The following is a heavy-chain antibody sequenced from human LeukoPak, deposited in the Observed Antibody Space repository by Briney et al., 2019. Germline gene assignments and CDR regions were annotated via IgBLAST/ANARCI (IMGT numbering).Heavy chain of an antibody. D-gene: IGHD6-13*01. CDR3: ATTTLYSSSWYDAFDI. CDR2: INPNSGGT. CDR1: GYTFTGYY. V-gene: IGHV1-2*02. J-gene: IGHJ3*02. Sequence: ASVKVSCKASGYTFTGYYMHWVRQAPGQGLEWMGWINPNSGGTNYAQKFQGRVTMTRDTSISTAYMELSRLRSDDTAVYYCATTTLYSSSWYDAFDIWGQGTMVTVSS.